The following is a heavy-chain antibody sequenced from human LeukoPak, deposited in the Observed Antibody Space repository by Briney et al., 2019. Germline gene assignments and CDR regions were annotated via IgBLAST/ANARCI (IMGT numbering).Heavy chain of an antibody. V-gene: IGHV4-61*02. CDR3: ARGRYSGVAGTRNWFDP. CDR2: IYTSGST. J-gene: IGHJ5*02. D-gene: IGHD6-19*01. CDR1: GGSISSGSYY. Sequence: SQTLSLTCTVSGGSISSGSYYWSWIRQPAGKGLEWIGRIYTSGSTNYNPSLKSRVTISVDTSKNQFSLKLSSVTAADTAVYYCARGRYSGVAGTRNWFDPWGQGTLVTVSS.